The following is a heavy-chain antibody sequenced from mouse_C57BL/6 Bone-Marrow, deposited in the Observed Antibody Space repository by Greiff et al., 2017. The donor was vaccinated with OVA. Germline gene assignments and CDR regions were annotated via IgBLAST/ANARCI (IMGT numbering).Heavy chain of an antibody. J-gene: IGHJ4*01. CDR3: ASPYSNYVGYAMDY. Sequence: VKLQESGAELVKPGASVKISCKASGYAFSSYWMNWVKQRPGKGLEWIGQIYPGDGDTNYNGKFKGKATLTADKSSSTAYMQLSSLTSEDSAVYFCASPYSNYVGYAMDYWGQGTSVTVSS. V-gene: IGHV1-80*01. CDR2: IYPGDGDT. CDR1: GYAFSSYW. D-gene: IGHD2-5*01.